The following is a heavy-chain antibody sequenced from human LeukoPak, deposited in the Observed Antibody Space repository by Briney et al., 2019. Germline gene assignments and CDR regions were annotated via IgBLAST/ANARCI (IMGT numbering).Heavy chain of an antibody. D-gene: IGHD2-15*01. Sequence: SETLSLTCTVSGGSISSSSYYWGWIRQPPGKGLEWIGTIYYTGNTYYNPSLKSRVTISVDTSKNQFSLKLTSVTAADTAVYYCAKDLHGYCSGGSCYSGGWFDPWGQGTLATVSS. V-gene: IGHV4-39*07. CDR1: GGSISSSSYY. CDR3: AKDLHGYCSGGSCYSGGWFDP. CDR2: IYYTGNT. J-gene: IGHJ5*02.